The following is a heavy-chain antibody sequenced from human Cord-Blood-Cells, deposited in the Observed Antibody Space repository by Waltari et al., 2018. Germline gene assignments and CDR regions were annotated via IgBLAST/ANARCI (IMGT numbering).Heavy chain of an antibody. CDR3: AIYSGYDYAFDI. J-gene: IGHJ3*02. CDR2: IYYSGST. D-gene: IGHD5-12*01. Sequence: QVQLQESGPGLVKPSETLSLTCTVSGGSISSYYWSWIRQPPGKGLEWIGYIYYSGSTNYNPSLKSRVTISVDTSKNQFSLKLSSVTAADTAVYYCAIYSGYDYAFDIWGQGTMVTVSS. CDR1: GGSISSYY. V-gene: IGHV4-59*01.